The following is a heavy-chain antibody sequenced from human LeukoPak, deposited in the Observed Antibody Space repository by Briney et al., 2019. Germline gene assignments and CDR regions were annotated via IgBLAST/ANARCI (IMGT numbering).Heavy chain of an antibody. CDR1: GFTFSNAW. CDR3: TRIIKSGRFDD. J-gene: IGHJ4*02. D-gene: IGHD1-26*01. CDR2: IKSKTDVGTT. V-gene: IGHV3-15*01. Sequence: PGRSMTLSCAASGFTFSNAWMSWTRQAPGNGQEWVGRIKSKTDVGTTDYAAPVKSRFTISRDDSKNTLDLQMNSLKTEDTAVYYCTRIIKSGRFDDWGQGTLVSVSS.